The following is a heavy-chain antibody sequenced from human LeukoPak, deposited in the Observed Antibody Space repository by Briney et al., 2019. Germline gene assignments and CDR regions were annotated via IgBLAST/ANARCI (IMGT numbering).Heavy chain of an antibody. CDR3: ARRGVYGDYNAFDI. Sequence: SETLSLTCTVSGGSISSYYWSWIRQPPGKGLEWIGYIYYSGSTNYNPSLKSRVTISVDTSKNQFSLKLSSVTAADTAVYYCARRGVYGDYNAFDIWGQGTMVTVSS. CDR1: GGSISSYY. D-gene: IGHD4-17*01. V-gene: IGHV4-59*01. J-gene: IGHJ3*02. CDR2: IYYSGST.